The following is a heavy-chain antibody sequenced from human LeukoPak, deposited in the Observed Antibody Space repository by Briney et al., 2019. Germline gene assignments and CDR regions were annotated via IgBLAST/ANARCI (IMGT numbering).Heavy chain of an antibody. V-gene: IGHV3-33*06. D-gene: IGHD6-13*01. CDR2: IWYDGSNK. J-gene: IGHJ4*02. CDR3: AKDQSSSWYSAADY. CDR1: GFTFSSYG. Sequence: GGSLRLSCAASGFTFSSYGMHWVRQAAGKGLEWVAVIWYDGSNKYYADSVKGRFTISRDNSKNTLYLQMNSLRAEDTAVYYCAKDQSSSWYSAADYWGQGTLVTVSS.